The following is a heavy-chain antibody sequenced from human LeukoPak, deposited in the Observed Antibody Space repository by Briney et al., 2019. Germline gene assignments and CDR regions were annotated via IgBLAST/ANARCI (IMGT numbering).Heavy chain of an antibody. CDR1: GGSISSYY. V-gene: IGHV4-59*01. J-gene: IGHJ4*02. D-gene: IGHD6-13*01. CDR3: ARGRYSSSWYDY. CDR2: IYYSGST. Sequence: SETLSLTCTVSGGSISSYYWSWIRQPPGKGLEWIGYIYYSGSTNYNPSLKSRVTISVDTSKNQFSLKLSSVTAADTAVYYCARGRYSSSWYDYWGQGTLVTVSS.